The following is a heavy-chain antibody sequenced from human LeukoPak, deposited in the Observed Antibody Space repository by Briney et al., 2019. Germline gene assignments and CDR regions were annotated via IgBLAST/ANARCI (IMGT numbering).Heavy chain of an antibody. CDR2: INPSGGST. V-gene: IGHV1-46*01. J-gene: IGHJ4*02. CDR3: ARRRHDYYDSSGYYYRLWCYFDY. Sequence: ASVKVSCKASGYTFTSYYMHWVRQAPGQGLEWMGIINPSGGSTSYAQKFQGRVTMTRDMSTSTVYMELSSLRSDDTAVYYCARRRHDYYDSSGYYYRLWCYFDYWGQGTLVTVSS. CDR1: GYTFTSYY. D-gene: IGHD3-22*01.